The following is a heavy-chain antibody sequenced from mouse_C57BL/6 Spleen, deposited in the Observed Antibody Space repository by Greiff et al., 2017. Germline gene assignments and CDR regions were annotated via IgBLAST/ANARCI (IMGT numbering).Heavy chain of an antibody. CDR1: GYAFSSSW. Sequence: QVQLQQSGPELVKPGASVKISCKASGYAFSSSWMYWVKQRPGKGLEWIGRIYPGDGDTNYNGKFKGKATLTADKSSSTAYMQLSSLTSEDSAVYFCAHDPAAMDYWGQGTSVTVSS. CDR2: IYPGDGDT. J-gene: IGHJ4*01. V-gene: IGHV1-82*01. CDR3: AHDPAAMDY.